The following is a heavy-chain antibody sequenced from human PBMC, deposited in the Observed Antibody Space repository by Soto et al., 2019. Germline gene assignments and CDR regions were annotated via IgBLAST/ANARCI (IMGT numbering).Heavy chain of an antibody. CDR1: GGSFSGYY. CDR2: INHSGST. D-gene: IGHD5-18*01. CDR3: ARVSVDTAMVFDY. V-gene: IGHV4-34*01. J-gene: IGHJ4*02. Sequence: QVQLQQWGAGLLKPSETLSLTCAVYGGSFSGYYWSWIRQPPGKGLEWIGEINHSGSTNYNPSLKCRVTISVDTSKTQFSLKLGSVTAADTAVYYCARVSVDTAMVFDYWGQGTLVTVSS.